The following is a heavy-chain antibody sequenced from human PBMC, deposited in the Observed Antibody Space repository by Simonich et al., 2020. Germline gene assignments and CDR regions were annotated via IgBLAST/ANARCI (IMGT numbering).Heavy chain of an antibody. V-gene: IGHV3-48*01. D-gene: IGHD5-12*01. CDR2: ISSSSSTR. CDR3: ARDSSYYAFDI. Sequence: EVQLVESGGGLVQPGGSLRLSCAASGFTFSSYSMNWVLQAPGKGLEWVSYISSSSSTRYYADSVKGRFTISRDNAKNSLYLQMNSLRAEDTAVYYCARDSSYYAFDIWGQGTMVTVSS. CDR1: GFTFSSYS. J-gene: IGHJ3*02.